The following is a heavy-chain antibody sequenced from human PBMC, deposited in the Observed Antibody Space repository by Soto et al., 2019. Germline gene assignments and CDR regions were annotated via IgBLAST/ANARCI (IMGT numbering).Heavy chain of an antibody. D-gene: IGHD3-10*01. CDR3: ATSYGSGYRAFDY. Sequence: AASVKVSCKAAGGTFSSYTISWVRQAPGQGLEWMGRIIPILGIANYAQKFQGRVTITADKSTSTAYMELSSLRAEDKSVYYCATSYGSGYRAFDYWGQGALVTVSS. J-gene: IGHJ4*02. CDR1: GGTFSSYT. V-gene: IGHV1-69*02. CDR2: IIPILGIA.